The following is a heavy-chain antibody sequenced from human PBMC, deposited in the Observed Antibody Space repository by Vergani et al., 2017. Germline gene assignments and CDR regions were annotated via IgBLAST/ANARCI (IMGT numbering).Heavy chain of an antibody. CDR1: GYSFTSYW. Sequence: EVQLVQSGAEVKKPGESLKISCKGSGYSFTSYWIGWVRQMPGKGLEWMGIIYPGDSDTRYSPSFQGQVTISADKSISPAYLQWSSLKASDTAMYYCARGRASSRPGGGDYYPNNRGGSAYYYYYMDVWGKGTTVTVSS. CDR3: ARGRASSRPGGGDYYPNNRGGSAYYYYYMDV. D-gene: IGHD6-13*01. CDR2: IYPGDSDT. V-gene: IGHV5-51*03. J-gene: IGHJ6*03.